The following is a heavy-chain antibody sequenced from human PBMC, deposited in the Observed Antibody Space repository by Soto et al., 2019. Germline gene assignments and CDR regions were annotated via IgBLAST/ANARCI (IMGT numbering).Heavy chain of an antibody. J-gene: IGHJ4*02. CDR2: IYPGDSDT. CDR1: GYSFTSYW. V-gene: IGHV5-51*01. CDR3: ARVLQGYSGFEDYFDY. Sequence: PGESLKISCKGSGYSFTSYWIGWVRQMPGKGLEWMGIIYPGDSDTRYSPSFQGQVTISADKSISTAYLQWSSLKASDTAVYYCARVLQGYSGFEDYFDYWGQGALVTVSS. D-gene: IGHD5-12*01.